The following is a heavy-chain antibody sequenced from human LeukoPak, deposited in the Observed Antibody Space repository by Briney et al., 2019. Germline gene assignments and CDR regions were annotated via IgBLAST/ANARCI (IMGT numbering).Heavy chain of an antibody. D-gene: IGHD2/OR15-2a*01. CDR1: GGSISSYY. CDR2: IYYSGST. CDR3: ASTMTTYAFDI. Sequence: KPSETLSLTCTVSGGSISSYYRGWIRQPPGKGLEWIGSIYYSGSTYYNPSLKSRVTISIDTSKNQFSLKLSSVTAADTAVYYCASTMTTYAFDIWGQGTMVTVSS. V-gene: IGHV4-39*07. J-gene: IGHJ3*02.